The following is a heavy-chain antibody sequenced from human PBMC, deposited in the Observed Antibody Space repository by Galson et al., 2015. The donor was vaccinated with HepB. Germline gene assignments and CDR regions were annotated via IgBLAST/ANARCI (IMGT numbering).Heavy chain of an antibody. CDR1: GFTFSSYS. Sequence: SLRLSCAASGFTFSSYSMNWVRQAPGKGLEWVSSISSSSSYIYYADSVKGRFTISRDNAKNSLYLQMNSLRAEDAAVYYCARAGSRPNFDYWGQGTLVTVSS. V-gene: IGHV3-21*01. D-gene: IGHD3-10*01. CDR3: ARAGSRPNFDY. CDR2: ISSSSSYI. J-gene: IGHJ4*02.